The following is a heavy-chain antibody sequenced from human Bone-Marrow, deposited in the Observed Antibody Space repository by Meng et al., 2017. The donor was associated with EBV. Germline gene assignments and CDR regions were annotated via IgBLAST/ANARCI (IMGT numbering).Heavy chain of an antibody. CDR2: IYYSSST. Sequence: QVQLQESGPGLVKPSQTLSLTCAVSDDSIHSGGYYWSWLRQPPGKGLEWIGYIYYSSSTYYTPSLKTRLTISLDTSKSQFSLKLYSVTAADTAMYYCARAGRGYGDFEYYFDYWGQGTLVTVSS. CDR1: DDSIHSGGYY. J-gene: IGHJ4*02. CDR3: ARAGRGYGDFEYYFDY. D-gene: IGHD4-17*01. V-gene: IGHV4-30-4*01.